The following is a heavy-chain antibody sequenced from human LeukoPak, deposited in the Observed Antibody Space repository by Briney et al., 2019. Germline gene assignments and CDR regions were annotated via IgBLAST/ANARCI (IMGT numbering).Heavy chain of an antibody. D-gene: IGHD6-13*01. CDR2: IYYSGST. Sequence: SETLSLTCTVSGGSISSDYWSWIRQPPGKGLEWIGYIYYSGSTNYNPSLKSRVTISVDTSKNQFSLKLSSVTAADTAVYYCARVDSSSWSFHFDYWGRGTLVTVSS. CDR3: ARVDSSSWSFHFDY. J-gene: IGHJ4*02. CDR1: GGSISSDY. V-gene: IGHV4-59*01.